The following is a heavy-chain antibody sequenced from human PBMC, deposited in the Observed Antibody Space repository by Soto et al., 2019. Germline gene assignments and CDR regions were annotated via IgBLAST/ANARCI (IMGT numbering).Heavy chain of an antibody. CDR1: GYDFTTYG. D-gene: IGHD4-17*01. J-gene: IGHJ4*02. CDR2: ISAHNGNT. CDR3: ARRTYGDY. Sequence: QVHLVQSGAEVKNPGASVKVSCKGSGYDFTTYGITWVRQAPGQGREWMAWISAHNGNTNYAPNLQGRDTVTRDTSRSTAYIELRSLRSDATAVYYCARRTYGDYWGQGALVTVSS. V-gene: IGHV1-18*01.